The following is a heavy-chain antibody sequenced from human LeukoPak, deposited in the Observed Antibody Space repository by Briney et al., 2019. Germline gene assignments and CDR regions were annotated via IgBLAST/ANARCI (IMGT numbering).Heavy chain of an antibody. D-gene: IGHD2-15*01. V-gene: IGHV3-23*01. Sequence: GGSLRLSCAASEFTFSSYAMSWVRQAPGKGLEWVSAISGSGGSTYYADSVKGRFTISRDNSKNTLYLQMNSLRAEDTAVYYCAKVGGYCSGGSCYSAAELDYWGQGTLVTVSS. J-gene: IGHJ4*02. CDR1: EFTFSSYA. CDR2: ISGSGGST. CDR3: AKVGGYCSGGSCYSAAELDY.